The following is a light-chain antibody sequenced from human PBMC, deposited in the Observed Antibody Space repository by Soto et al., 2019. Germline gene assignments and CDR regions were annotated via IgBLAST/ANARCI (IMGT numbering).Light chain of an antibody. V-gene: IGKV3-11*01. J-gene: IGKJ5*01. CDR2: GAS. CDR3: QQRHMWPIT. CDR1: QTVSSN. Sequence: EIVMTQSPATLSLSPGERATLSCRASQTVSSNLAWYQHKPGQAPRLLIYGASTRATDFPARFSGSGSGTDFTLTISSLEPEDSAVYYCQQRHMWPITFGQGTRLEIK.